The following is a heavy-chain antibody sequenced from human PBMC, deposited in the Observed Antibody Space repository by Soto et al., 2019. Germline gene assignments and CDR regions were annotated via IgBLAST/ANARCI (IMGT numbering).Heavy chain of an antibody. Sequence: KTSETLSLTCTVSGGSISSYYWSWIRQPPGKGLEWIGYIYYSGSTNYNPSLKSRVTISVDTSKNQFSLKLSSVTAADTAVYYCARTLPNRQLFDSWSQGTLVTVSS. V-gene: IGHV4-59*01. CDR3: ARTLPNRQLFDS. D-gene: IGHD1-1*01. CDR2: IYYSGST. J-gene: IGHJ4*02. CDR1: GGSISSYY.